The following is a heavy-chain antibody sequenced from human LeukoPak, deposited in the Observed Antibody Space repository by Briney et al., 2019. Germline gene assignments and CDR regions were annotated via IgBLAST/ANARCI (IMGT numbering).Heavy chain of an antibody. D-gene: IGHD6-13*01. Sequence: GGSLRLSCAASGFTFSSYAMSWVRQAPGKGLKWVSAISGSGGSTYYADSVKGRFTISRDNSKNTLYLQMNSLRAEDTAVYYCAKTRPLDSSSWSHGDYWGQGTLVTVSS. CDR3: AKTRPLDSSSWSHGDY. CDR1: GFTFSSYA. CDR2: ISGSGGST. V-gene: IGHV3-23*01. J-gene: IGHJ4*02.